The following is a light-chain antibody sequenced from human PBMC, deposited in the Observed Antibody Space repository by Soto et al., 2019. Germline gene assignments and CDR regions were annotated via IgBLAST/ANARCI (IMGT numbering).Light chain of an antibody. CDR2: DVS. Sequence: QSALTQPASVSGSPGQSITISCTGTSSDVGGYNYVSWYQQHPGKAPKLMIYDVSNRPSGVCNRFSGSKSGNTASLTISGLQAEDEADYYCSSYTSSSTPWVVFGGGTKLTVL. J-gene: IGLJ2*01. V-gene: IGLV2-14*01. CDR3: SSYTSSSTPWVV. CDR1: SSDVGGYNY.